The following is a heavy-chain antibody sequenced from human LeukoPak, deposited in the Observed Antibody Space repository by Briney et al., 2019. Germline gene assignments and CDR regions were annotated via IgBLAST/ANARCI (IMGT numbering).Heavy chain of an antibody. J-gene: IGHJ6*03. D-gene: IGHD5-12*01. V-gene: IGHV4-4*07. CDR1: GGSISSYY. CDR3: AREIGGYDFAYYYYMDV. CDR2: IYTSGST. Sequence: SETPSLTCTVSGGSISSYYWSWIRQPAGKGLEWIGRIYTSGSTNYNPSLKSRVTMSVDTSKNQFSLKLSSVTAADTAVYYCAREIGGYDFAYYYYMDVWGKGTTVTISS.